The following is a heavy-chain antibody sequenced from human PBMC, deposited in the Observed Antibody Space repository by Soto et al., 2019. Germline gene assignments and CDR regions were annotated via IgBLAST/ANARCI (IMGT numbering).Heavy chain of an antibody. CDR2: IYYSGST. Sequence: SETLSLTCTVSGGSISSGDYYWSWIRQPPGKGLEWIGYIYYSGSTYYNPSLKSRVTISVDTSKNQFSLKLSSVTAADTAVYYCARDCHYYDSSGYYYVHDVNWFDPWGQGTLVTVSS. CDR3: ARDCHYYDSSGYYYVHDVNWFDP. V-gene: IGHV4-30-4*01. CDR1: GGSISSGDYY. J-gene: IGHJ5*02. D-gene: IGHD3-22*01.